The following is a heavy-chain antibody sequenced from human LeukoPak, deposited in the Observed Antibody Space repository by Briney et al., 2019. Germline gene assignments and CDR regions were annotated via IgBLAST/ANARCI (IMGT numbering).Heavy chain of an antibody. V-gene: IGHV1-69*05. CDR2: IIPIFGTA. D-gene: IGHD4-17*01. CDR1: GGTFSSYA. CDR3: AIQTTVTSHYFDY. J-gene: IGHJ4*02. Sequence: SVKVSCKASGGTFSSYAISWVRQAPGQGLEWMGGIIPIFGTANYAQKFQGKVTITTNESTSTAYMELSSLRSEDTAVYYCAIQTTVTSHYFDYWGRGTLVTVSS.